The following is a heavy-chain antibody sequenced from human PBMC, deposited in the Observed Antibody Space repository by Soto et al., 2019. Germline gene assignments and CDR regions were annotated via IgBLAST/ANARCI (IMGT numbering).Heavy chain of an antibody. V-gene: IGHV4-34*01. Sequence: SETLSLTCAVYGGSFSGYYWSWIRQPPGKGLEWIGEINHSGSTNYNPSLKRRVTISVDTSKNQFSLKLSSVTAADTAVYYCARDRGMIVVVPAAHPTDPPFDYWGQGTLVTVSS. J-gene: IGHJ4*02. CDR3: ARDRGMIVVVPAAHPTDPPFDY. CDR1: GGSFSGYY. CDR2: INHSGST. D-gene: IGHD2-2*01.